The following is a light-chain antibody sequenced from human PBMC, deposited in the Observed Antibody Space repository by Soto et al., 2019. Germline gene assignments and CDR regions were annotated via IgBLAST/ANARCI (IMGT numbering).Light chain of an antibody. Sequence: EIVMTPSPATLSVSPVERATLSCRASQSVSNNLAWYQHIPSQAPRLLIYGTSTRATGIPARFSGSGSGTDFTLTISSLEPEDFAVYYCQQRSNWLSITFGQGTRLEIK. CDR1: QSVSNN. CDR2: GTS. J-gene: IGKJ5*01. CDR3: QQRSNWLSIT. V-gene: IGKV3-15*01.